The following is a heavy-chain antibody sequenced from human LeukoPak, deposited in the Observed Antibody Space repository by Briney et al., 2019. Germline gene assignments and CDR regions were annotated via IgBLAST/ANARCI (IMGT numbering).Heavy chain of an antibody. CDR2: IYHSGST. CDR3: ARQTGFLDY. V-gene: IGHV4-38-2*01. J-gene: IGHJ4*02. CDR1: GYSISSGYY. D-gene: IGHD1-1*01. Sequence: PSETLSLTCAVSGYSISSGYYWGWTRQPPGKGLEWIGSIYHSGSTYYNPSLKSRVTISVDTSKNQFSLKLSSVTAADTAVYYCARQTGFLDYWGQGTLVTVSS.